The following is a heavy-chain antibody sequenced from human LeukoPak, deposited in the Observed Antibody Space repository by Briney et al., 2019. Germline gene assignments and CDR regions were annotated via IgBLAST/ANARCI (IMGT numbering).Heavy chain of an antibody. J-gene: IGHJ4*02. D-gene: IGHD2-2*02. CDR2: ISGSGGST. Sequence: GGSLRLSCAASGFTLSSYAMSWVRQAPGKGLEWVSAISGSGGSTYYADSVKGRFTISRDNSKNTLYLQMNSLRAEDTAVYYCAKVTIPFIVVVPAAIWGWGQGTLVTVSS. V-gene: IGHV3-23*01. CDR1: GFTLSSYA. CDR3: AKVTIPFIVVVPAAIWG.